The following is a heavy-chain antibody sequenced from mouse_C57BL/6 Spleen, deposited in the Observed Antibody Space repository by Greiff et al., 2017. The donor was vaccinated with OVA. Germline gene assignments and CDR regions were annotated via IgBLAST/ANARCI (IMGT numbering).Heavy chain of an antibody. Sequence: EVKLMESEGGLVQPGSSMKLSCTASGFTFSDYYVAWVRQVPEKGLEWVANINYDGSSTYYLDSLKSRFIISRDNAKNILYLQMSSLKSEDTATYYCARGYYPYFDYWGQGTTLTVSS. V-gene: IGHV5-16*01. CDR1: GFTFSDYY. D-gene: IGHD1-1*01. J-gene: IGHJ2*01. CDR2: INYDGSST. CDR3: ARGYYPYFDY.